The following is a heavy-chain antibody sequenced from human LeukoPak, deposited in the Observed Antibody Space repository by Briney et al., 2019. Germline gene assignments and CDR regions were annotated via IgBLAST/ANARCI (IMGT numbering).Heavy chain of an antibody. CDR1: GGSISSFY. CDR2: IFTSGST. J-gene: IGHJ4*02. D-gene: IGHD5-12*01. Sequence: SETLSLTCTVSGGSISSFYWSWIRQPAGKGLEWIGRIFTSGSTNYNPSLKSRVTISVDTSKNQFSLKLRSVTAADTAVYYCARGFSIVATTDYFDYWGQGTLVTVSS. CDR3: ARGFSIVATTDYFDY. V-gene: IGHV4-4*07.